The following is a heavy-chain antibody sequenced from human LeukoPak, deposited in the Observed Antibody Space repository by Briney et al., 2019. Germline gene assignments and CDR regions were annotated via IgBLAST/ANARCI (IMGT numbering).Heavy chain of an antibody. Sequence: RASVKVSCKASGYTFTSYGISWVRQAPGQGPEWMGWISAYNGSTNFVQKLQDRVTMTTDTSTTTAYMELRSLRSDDTAVYYCARDWSGSFDYWGQGTLVTVSS. CDR1: GYTFTSYG. D-gene: IGHD3-3*01. CDR2: ISAYNGST. J-gene: IGHJ4*02. CDR3: ARDWSGSFDY. V-gene: IGHV1-18*04.